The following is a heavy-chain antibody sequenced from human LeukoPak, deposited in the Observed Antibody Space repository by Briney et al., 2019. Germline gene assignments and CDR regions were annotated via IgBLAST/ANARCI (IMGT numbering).Heavy chain of an antibody. J-gene: IGHJ3*02. Sequence: GGSLRLSCAASGFTVSVNYISWVRQAPGKGLQWVSIIYSGGSTYYADSVKGRFTISRDNSKNTLYLQMNSLRAEDMAMYYCARSPYYYDSSGYHGAFDIWGQGTMVTVSS. V-gene: IGHV3-53*01. CDR2: IYSGGST. CDR3: ARSPYYYDSSGYHGAFDI. CDR1: GFTVSVNY. D-gene: IGHD3-22*01.